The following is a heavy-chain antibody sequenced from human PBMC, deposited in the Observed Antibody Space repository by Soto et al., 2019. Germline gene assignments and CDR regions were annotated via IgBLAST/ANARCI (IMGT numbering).Heavy chain of an antibody. V-gene: IGHV5-51*03. CDR2: IYPGDSDT. D-gene: IGHD3-22*01. Sequence: EVQLVQSGAEVKKPGESLKISCKGSGYSFTSYWIGWVRQMPGKGLEWMGIIYPGDSDTRYSPSFQGQVTISADKSISTADLQWSSLKASDTAMYYCASLYYYDSSGYYWDYWGQGTLVTVSS. J-gene: IGHJ4*02. CDR3: ASLYYYDSSGYYWDY. CDR1: GYSFTSYW.